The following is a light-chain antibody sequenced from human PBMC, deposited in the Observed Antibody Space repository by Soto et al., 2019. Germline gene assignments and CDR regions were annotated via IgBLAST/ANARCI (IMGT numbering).Light chain of an antibody. Sequence: EIVLTQSPATLSLSPGERATLSCRASQSVRSYLAWYQQKPGQAPRLLIYDASNRATGIPARFSGSGSGTDFTLTISSLEPEDFAVYYCQQRSNWLWTFGQGTKVEIK. J-gene: IGKJ1*01. CDR1: QSVRSY. CDR3: QQRSNWLWT. V-gene: IGKV3-11*01. CDR2: DAS.